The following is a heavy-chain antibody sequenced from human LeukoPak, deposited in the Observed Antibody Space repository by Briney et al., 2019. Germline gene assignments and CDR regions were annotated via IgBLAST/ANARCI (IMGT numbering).Heavy chain of an antibody. Sequence: PGGSLRLSCEASGFIFSSYVMGWVRQAPGKGLEWVSSISVGGGDTFTADSVKGRFTITRENSKNTLYLQMNSLRVEDTAVYYCASSSNNPGAFDIWGQGTMVTVSS. CDR3: ASSSNNPGAFDI. V-gene: IGHV3-23*01. J-gene: IGHJ3*02. D-gene: IGHD2-2*01. CDR2: ISVGGGDT. CDR1: GFIFSSYV.